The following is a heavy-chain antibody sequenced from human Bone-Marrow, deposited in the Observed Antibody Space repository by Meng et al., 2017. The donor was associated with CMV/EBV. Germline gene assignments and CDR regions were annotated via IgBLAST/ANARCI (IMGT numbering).Heavy chain of an antibody. J-gene: IGHJ6*02. V-gene: IGHV1-2*02. CDR2: INPNSGGT. CDR3: AREAWYRVVVPAAYGMDV. CDR1: GYTFTGYY. D-gene: IGHD2-2*01. Sequence: ASVKVSCKASGYTFTGYYMHWVRQAPGQGLEWMGWINPNSGGTNYAQKFQGRVTMTRDTSLSTAYMELSRLRSDDTAVYYCAREAWYRVVVPAAYGMDVWGQGTTVTVSS.